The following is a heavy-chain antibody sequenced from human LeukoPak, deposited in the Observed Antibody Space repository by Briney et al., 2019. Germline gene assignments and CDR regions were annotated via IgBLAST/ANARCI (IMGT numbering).Heavy chain of an antibody. CDR2: IYHSGST. J-gene: IGHJ4*02. Sequence: SGTLSLTCAVSGGSISSSNWWSWVRQPPGNGLEWIGEIYHSGSTNYNPSLKSRVTISVDKSKNQFSLKLSSVTAADTAVYYCASRYCSGCSCSRVVDYWGQGTLVTVSS. D-gene: IGHD2-15*01. V-gene: IGHV4-4*02. CDR1: GGSISSSNW. CDR3: ASRYCSGCSCSRVVDY.